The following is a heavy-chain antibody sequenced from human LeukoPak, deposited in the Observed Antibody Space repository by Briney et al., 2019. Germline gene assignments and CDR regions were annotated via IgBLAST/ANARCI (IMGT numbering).Heavy chain of an antibody. D-gene: IGHD3-22*01. CDR1: GGSFSGYY. Sequence: PSETLSLTCAVYGGSFSGYYWSWIRQSPGKGLEWIGEIKHSGSNNYNPSLKSRVTISVDTSKNQFSLKLSSVTAADTAVYYCARGFSYYYDSSGYYRPDAFDIWGQGTMVTVSS. J-gene: IGHJ3*02. V-gene: IGHV4-34*01. CDR3: ARGFSYYYDSSGYYRPDAFDI. CDR2: IKHSGSN.